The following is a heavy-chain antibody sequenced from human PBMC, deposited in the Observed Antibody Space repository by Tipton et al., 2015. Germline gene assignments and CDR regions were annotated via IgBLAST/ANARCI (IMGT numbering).Heavy chain of an antibody. CDR2: ISGSGGST. D-gene: IGHD4-17*01. CDR1: GFTFSSYW. J-gene: IGHJ6*02. V-gene: IGHV3-23*01. Sequence: SLRLSCTASGFTFSSYWMHWVRQAPGKGLEWVSAISGSGGSTFYADSVTGRFTISRDNSNDTLYLQMNSLRAEDTAVYYCAKRGDYVAGMDVWGQGTTVTVSS. CDR3: AKRGDYVAGMDV.